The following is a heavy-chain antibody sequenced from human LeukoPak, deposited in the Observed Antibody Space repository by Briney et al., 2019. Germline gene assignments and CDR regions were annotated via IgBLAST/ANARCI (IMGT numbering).Heavy chain of an antibody. CDR3: AKDIKGVMNY. D-gene: IGHD3-16*01. CDR2: ITYDGSNK. J-gene: IGHJ4*02. V-gene: IGHV3-30*18. CDR1: GFTFSSYG. Sequence: PGGSLRLPCAASGFTFSSYGMHWVRQAPGKGLEWVAVITYDGSNKYYADSVKGRFTISRDNSKNTLYLQMNSLRAEDTAVYYCAKDIKGVMNYWGQGTLVTVSS.